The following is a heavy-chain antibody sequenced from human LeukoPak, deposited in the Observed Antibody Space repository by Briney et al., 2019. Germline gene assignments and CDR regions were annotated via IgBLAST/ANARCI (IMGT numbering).Heavy chain of an antibody. D-gene: IGHD5-12*01. CDR2: IIPIVNMV. J-gene: IGHJ4*02. CDR3: ARRIGERFSAHEYFDS. CDR1: GDAFITYV. V-gene: IGHV1-69*04. Sequence: SVKVSCKASGDAFITYVFTWVRQAPGQGLEWMGRIIPIVNMVDYAEEFQGRVSITADKSTSTAYMEVSGLRSEDTAVYYCARRIGERFSAHEYFDSWGQGTQVTVSS.